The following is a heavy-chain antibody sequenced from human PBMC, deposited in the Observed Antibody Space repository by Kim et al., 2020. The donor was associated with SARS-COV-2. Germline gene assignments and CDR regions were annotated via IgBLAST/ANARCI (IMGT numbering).Heavy chain of an antibody. D-gene: IGHD5-18*01. J-gene: IGHJ4*02. CDR3: VRDLTYNYAY. V-gene: IGHV3-23*01. Sequence: GGSLRLSCAASGFPFSSYAMSWVRQAPGKGLGWVSTISNRESGDYPHYANSVKGRFTISRDNSKSTLYLQMNSLRAEDTAVYYCVRDLTYNYAYWGQGTLVTVSS. CDR2: ISNRESGDYP. CDR1: GFPFSSYA.